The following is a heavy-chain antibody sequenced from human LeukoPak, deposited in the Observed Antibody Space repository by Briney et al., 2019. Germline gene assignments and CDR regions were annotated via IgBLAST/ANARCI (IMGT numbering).Heavy chain of an antibody. D-gene: IGHD3-10*01. J-gene: IGHJ4*02. Sequence: GGSLRLSCAASGFTFSSYSMNWVRQAPGKGLEWVSSISSSSSYIYYADSVKGRFTISRDNAKNSLYLQMNSLRAEDTAVYYCARDFVGFVNGFDYWGQGTLVTVS. CDR1: GFTFSSYS. CDR3: ARDFVGFVNGFDY. CDR2: ISSSSSYI. V-gene: IGHV3-21*01.